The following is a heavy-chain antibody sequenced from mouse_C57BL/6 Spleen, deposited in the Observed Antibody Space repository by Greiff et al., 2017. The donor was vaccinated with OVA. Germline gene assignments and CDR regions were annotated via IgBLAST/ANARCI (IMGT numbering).Heavy chain of an antibody. CDR1: GYAFTNSL. J-gene: IGHJ3*01. CDR2: INPGSGGT. CDR3: ARSIITTERFAD. D-gene: IGHD1-1*01. Sequence: QVQLQQSGAELVRPGTSVKVSCKASGYAFTNSLIEWVKQRPGQGLEWIGVINPGSGGTNYNEKFKGKATLTADKSSSTAYMQLSSLTSADSAVSFCARSIITTERFADWGQGTLVTVSA. V-gene: IGHV1-54*01.